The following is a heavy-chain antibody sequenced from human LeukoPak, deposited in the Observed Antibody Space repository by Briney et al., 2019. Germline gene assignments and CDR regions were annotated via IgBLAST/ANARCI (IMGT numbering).Heavy chain of an antibody. CDR3: ARNKGWELPAELDS. V-gene: IGHV3-7*01. CDR1: GFTFKNSW. Sequence: QAGGSLRLSCAASGFTFKNSWMSWVRQAPGKGLEWVANIKQDGGEKYYVDSVKGRFTISRDDAKTSVYLQMNSLRAEDTAVYYCARNKGWELPAELDSWGQGTLVTVSS. J-gene: IGHJ4*02. CDR2: IKQDGGEK. D-gene: IGHD1-26*01.